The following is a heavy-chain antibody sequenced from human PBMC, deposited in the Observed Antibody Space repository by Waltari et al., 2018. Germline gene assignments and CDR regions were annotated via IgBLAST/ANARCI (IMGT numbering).Heavy chain of an antibody. CDR3: ARDRGRGLYLDS. V-gene: IGHV4-4*02. CDR2: VRGDRRT. CDR1: GDSMSDPDC. Sequence: HLEELGPGLVRPSGTLSLICAVSGDSMSDPDCWSWVRQAPGKGLEWIGQVRGDRRTNYTPSFASRVTVALDTSSAQFSLKVTSATAADTAVYYCARDRGRGLYLDSWGQGILVTVTP. D-gene: IGHD2-15*01. J-gene: IGHJ4*02.